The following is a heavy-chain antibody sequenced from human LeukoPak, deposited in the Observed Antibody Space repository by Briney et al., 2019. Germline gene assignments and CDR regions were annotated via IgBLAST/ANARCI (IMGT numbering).Heavy chain of an antibody. D-gene: IGHD3-22*01. V-gene: IGHV1-69*13. CDR3: ARGFGYYDSSGPHGY. CDR2: IIPIFGTA. J-gene: IGHJ4*02. Sequence: ASVKVSCKASGGTFSSYAISWVRQAPGQGLEWMGGIIPIFGTANYAQKFQGRVTITADESTSTAYMELSSLRSEDTAVYYCARGFGYYDSSGPHGYWGQGTLVTVSS. CDR1: GGTFSSYA.